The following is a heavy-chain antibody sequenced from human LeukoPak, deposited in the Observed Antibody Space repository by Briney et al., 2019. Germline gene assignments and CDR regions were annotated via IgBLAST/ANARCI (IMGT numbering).Heavy chain of an antibody. D-gene: IGHD2-2*01. J-gene: IGHJ5*02. CDR1: GFTFSSYW. CDR2: IKQDGSEK. Sequence: GGSLRLSCAASGFTFSSYWMSWVRQAPGKGLEWVANIKQDGSEKYYVDSVKGRFTISRDNAKNSLYLQMNSLRAEDTAVYYCAKGGIVVVPALRFDPWGQGTLVTVSS. V-gene: IGHV3-7*03. CDR3: AKGGIVVVPALRFDP.